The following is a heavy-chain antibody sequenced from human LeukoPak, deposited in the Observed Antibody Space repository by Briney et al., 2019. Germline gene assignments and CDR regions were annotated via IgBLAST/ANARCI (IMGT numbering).Heavy chain of an antibody. CDR2: IYYSGST. D-gene: IGHD3-16*01. J-gene: IGHJ3*02. Sequence: SQTLSLTCTVSGGSISSYYWSWIRQPPGKGLEWIGYIYYSGSTNYNPSLKSRVTISVDTSKNQFSLKLSSVTAADTAVYYCARFLGAFDIWGQGTMVTVSS. CDR3: ARFLGAFDI. V-gene: IGHV4-59*08. CDR1: GGSISSYY.